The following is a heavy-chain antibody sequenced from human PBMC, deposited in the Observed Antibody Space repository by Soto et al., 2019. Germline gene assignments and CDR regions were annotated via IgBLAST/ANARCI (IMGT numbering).Heavy chain of an antibody. CDR1: GDLFNNYA. CDR2: ISPLFSTT. Sequence: QVQLVQSGAEVKEPGSSVKVSCKATGDLFNNYAFNWVRQAPGQGLEWMGRISPLFSTTNYAQKFQGRVTICADEMTTIVYLEVGNLESEDTGMYYCAASSSVGAGGYFKFWGQGTLVNLSP. V-gene: IGHV1-69*01. CDR3: AASSSVGAGGYFKF. J-gene: IGHJ4*02. D-gene: IGHD2-8*02.